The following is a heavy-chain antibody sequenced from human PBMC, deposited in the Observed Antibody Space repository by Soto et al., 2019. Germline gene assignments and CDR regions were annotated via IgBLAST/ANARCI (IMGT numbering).Heavy chain of an antibody. V-gene: IGHV3-66*01. D-gene: IGHD2-15*01. CDR1: GFTVSSNY. CDR2: IQSGGPT. J-gene: IGHJ6*04. CDR3: ARDDVLCDGGRCYGVPLAV. Sequence: EVHLVESGGGLVQPGGSLRLSCAASGFTVSSNYMSWVRQAPGKGLEWVSLIQSGGPTYYADSVKGRFTISRDTSKNTLHRQMDSMRAEDTAVYYCARDDVLCDGGRCYGVPLAVGGKGTTLTFSS.